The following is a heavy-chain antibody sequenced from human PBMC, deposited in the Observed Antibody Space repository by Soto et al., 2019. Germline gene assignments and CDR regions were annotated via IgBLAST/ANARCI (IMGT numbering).Heavy chain of an antibody. CDR1: GGSFSGYY. Sequence: SETLSLTCAVYGGSFSGYYWSWIRQPPGKGLEWIGEINHSGSTNYNPSLKSRVTISVDTSKNQFSLKLSSVTAADTAVYYCARSHYDFWSGYFGWFDPWGQGTLVTVSS. CDR3: ARSHYDFWSGYFGWFDP. D-gene: IGHD3-3*01. J-gene: IGHJ5*02. V-gene: IGHV4-34*01. CDR2: INHSGST.